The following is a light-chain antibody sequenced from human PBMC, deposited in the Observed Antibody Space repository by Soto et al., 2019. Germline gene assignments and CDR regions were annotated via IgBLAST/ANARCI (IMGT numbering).Light chain of an antibody. CDR1: EDISDF. V-gene: IGKV1-27*01. Sequence: DIEMTQSPSSLSASVGDRVTLTCRASEDISDFLAWYQQKPGKVPTLLIYAASTLQSGVAARFSGSGSGTEFTLTISSLQPEDVATDYCQKYKSVPLTFGGGTKVEIK. CDR3: QKYKSVPLT. CDR2: AAS. J-gene: IGKJ4*01.